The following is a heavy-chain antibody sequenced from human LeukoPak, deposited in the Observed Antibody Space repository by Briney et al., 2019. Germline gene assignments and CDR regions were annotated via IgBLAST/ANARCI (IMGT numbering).Heavy chain of an antibody. CDR3: ARGPWTSGYYTPLGVPYFDY. CDR1: GGSFSGYY. CDR2: INHSGST. J-gene: IGHJ4*02. Sequence: SENLSLTCAVYGGSFSGYYWSWIRQPPGKGLEWIGEINHSGSTNYNPSLKSRVTISVDTSKNQFSLKLSSVTAADTAVYYCARGPWTSGYYTPLGVPYFDYWGQGTLVTVSS. V-gene: IGHV4-34*01. D-gene: IGHD3-3*01.